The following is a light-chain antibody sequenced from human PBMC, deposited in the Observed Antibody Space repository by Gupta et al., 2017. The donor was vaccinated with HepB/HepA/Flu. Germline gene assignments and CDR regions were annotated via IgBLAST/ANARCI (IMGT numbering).Light chain of an antibody. Sequence: SSVLTQPPSVSVVPGKTARITGGGNNIESKSVHWYHQKPGQAPVLVISYNSERPSGTPERFSGANSGNTATLTISRVEAGDEADYYCQVWDSSSDYVVFGGGTKLTVL. CDR1: NIESKS. J-gene: IGLJ2*01. CDR3: QVWDSSSDYVV. CDR2: YNS. V-gene: IGLV3-21*04.